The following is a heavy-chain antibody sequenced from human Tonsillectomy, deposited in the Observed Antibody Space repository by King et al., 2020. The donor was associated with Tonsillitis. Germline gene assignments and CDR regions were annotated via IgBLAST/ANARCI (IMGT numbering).Heavy chain of an antibody. V-gene: IGHV4-59*01. J-gene: IGHJ4*02. CDR1: GGSISSYY. CDR3: ARGDCSSTSCYSNSLDY. Sequence: VQLQESGPGLVKPSETLSLTCTVSGGSISSYYWSWIRQPPGKGLEWIGYIYYSGSTNYNPSLKSRVTISVDTSKNQFSPKRSSVTAADTAVYYCARGDCSSTSCYSNSLDYWGQGTLVTVSS. CDR2: IYYSGST. D-gene: IGHD2-2*02.